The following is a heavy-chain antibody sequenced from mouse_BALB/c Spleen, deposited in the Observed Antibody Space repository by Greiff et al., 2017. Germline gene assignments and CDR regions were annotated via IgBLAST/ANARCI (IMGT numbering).Heavy chain of an antibody. CDR2: ISDGGSYT. CDR1: GFTFSSYY. V-gene: IGHV5-4*02. CDR3: ARGGSLDY. Sequence: EVKVVESGGGLVKLGGSLKLSCAASGFTFSSYYMYWVRQTPEKRLEWVATISDGGSYTYYPDSVKGRFTISRDNAKNNLYLQMSSLKSEDTAMYYCARGGSLDYWGQGTTLTVSS. J-gene: IGHJ2*01.